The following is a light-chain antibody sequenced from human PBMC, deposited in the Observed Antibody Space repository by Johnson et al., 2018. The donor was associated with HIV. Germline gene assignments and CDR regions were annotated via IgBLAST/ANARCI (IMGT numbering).Light chain of an antibody. CDR1: SSNIGNNY. CDR3: GTWDTSLSAPYV. CDR2: ESN. Sequence: QSVLTQPPSVSAAPGQKVTISCSGSSSNIGNNYVSWYQQFPGTAPKLLICESNKRPSGIPDRFSGSKSGTSATLVISGLQTGDEADYYCGTWDTSLSAPYVFGTGTKVTVL. J-gene: IGLJ1*01. V-gene: IGLV1-51*02.